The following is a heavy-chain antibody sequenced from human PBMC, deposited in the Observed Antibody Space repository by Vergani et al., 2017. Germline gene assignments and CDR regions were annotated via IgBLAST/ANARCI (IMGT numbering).Heavy chain of an antibody. CDR2: ISSSGSTI. Sequence: EVQLVESGGGLVQPGGSLRLSCAASGFTFSSYEMNWVRQAPGKGLEWVSYISSSGSTIYYADSVKGRFTISRDNAKHSLYLQMNSLRAEDTAVYYCARCRLQRMDSSSWPYYYYYYGMDVWGQGTTVTVSS. CDR1: GFTFSSYE. D-gene: IGHD6-13*01. CDR3: ARCRLQRMDSSSWPYYYYYYGMDV. V-gene: IGHV3-48*03. J-gene: IGHJ6*02.